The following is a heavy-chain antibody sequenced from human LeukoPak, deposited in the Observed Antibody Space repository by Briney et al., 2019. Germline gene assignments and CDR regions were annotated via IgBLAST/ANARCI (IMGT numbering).Heavy chain of an antibody. CDR3: AKDLVAAIPAPPTWFDP. D-gene: IGHD2-15*01. J-gene: IGHJ5*02. Sequence: GGSLRLSCAASGFSVSGTYMSWVRQAPGKGLEWVSIIYSGGKTYYADSVKGRFTTSRDNSKNSLYLQMNSLRTEDTALYYCAKDLVAAIPAPPTWFDPWGQGTLVTVSS. CDR2: IYSGGKT. V-gene: IGHV3-53*05. CDR1: GFSVSGTY.